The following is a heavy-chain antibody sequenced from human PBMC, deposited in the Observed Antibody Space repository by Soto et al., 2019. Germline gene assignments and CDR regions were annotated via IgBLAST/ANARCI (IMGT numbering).Heavy chain of an antibody. CDR2: IYHSGST. CDR1: SGSISSSNW. CDR3: ARDTTTYYHYYYMDV. V-gene: IGHV4-4*02. J-gene: IGHJ6*03. D-gene: IGHD4-17*01. Sequence: QVQLQESGPGLVKPSGTLSLTCAVYSGSISSSNWWSWVRQPPGKGLEWIGEIYHSGSTNYNPSLKSRVTISVDKSKNQFSLKLSSVTAADTAVYYCARDTTTYYHYYYMDVWGKGTTVTVSS.